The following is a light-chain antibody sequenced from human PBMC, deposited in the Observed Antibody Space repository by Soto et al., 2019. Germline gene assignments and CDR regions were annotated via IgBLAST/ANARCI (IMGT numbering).Light chain of an antibody. CDR2: GAF. V-gene: IGKV1-39*01. CDR3: QQSYRTPLT. J-gene: IGKJ4*01. CDR1: QSISSN. Sequence: IQMTQSTSSLTASVGDSVTIACLASQSISSNLNWYQQKPGRAPNLLIFGAFNLQSGVPSRFSGSGSGTDFTLTISGLQPADFATYYGQQSYRTPLTFGGGTKLEIK.